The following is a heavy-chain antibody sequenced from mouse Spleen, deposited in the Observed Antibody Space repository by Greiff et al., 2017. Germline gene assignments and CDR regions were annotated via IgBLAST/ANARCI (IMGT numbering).Heavy chain of an antibody. CDR3: ARGVPDY. J-gene: IGHJ2*01. CDR1: GYTFTSYW. D-gene: IGHD2-14*01. CDR2: IDPSDSYT. Sequence: QVQLQQSGAELVRPGTSVKLSCKASGYTFTSYWMHWVKQRPGQGLEWIGVIDPSDSYTNYNQKFKGKATLTVDTSSSTAYMQLSSLTSEDSAVYYCARGVPDYWGQGTTLTVSS. V-gene: IGHV1-59*01.